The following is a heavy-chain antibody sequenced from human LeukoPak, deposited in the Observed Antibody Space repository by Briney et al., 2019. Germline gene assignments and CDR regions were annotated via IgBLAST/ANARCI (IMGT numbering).Heavy chain of an antibody. J-gene: IGHJ6*02. V-gene: IGHV1-2*02. Sequence: ASVKVSCKASGYTFTGYYMHWVRQAPGQGLEWMGWINPNSGGTNYAQKFQGRVTMTRDTSISTAYMELSRLRSDDTAVYYCARARGYCSSTSCYYYGMDVWGQGTTVTVSS. CDR2: INPNSGGT. CDR1: GYTFTGYY. D-gene: IGHD2-2*01. CDR3: ARARGYCSSTSCYYYGMDV.